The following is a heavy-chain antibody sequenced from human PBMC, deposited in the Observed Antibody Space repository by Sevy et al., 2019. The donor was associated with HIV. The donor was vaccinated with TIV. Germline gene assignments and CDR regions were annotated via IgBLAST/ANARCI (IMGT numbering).Heavy chain of an antibody. CDR1: GFTVNSNY. CDR2: IHSDDTT. V-gene: IGHV3-66*01. J-gene: IGHJ4*02. Sequence: GGCLRLSCAASGFTVNSNYMTWVRQAPGKGLEGVSVIHSDDTTYQADSVKDRFTISRDNFKNTLYLHMSSLRAEDTAVYYCARAESGYGYALNYWGQGTLVTVSS. D-gene: IGHD5-18*01. CDR3: ARAESGYGYALNY.